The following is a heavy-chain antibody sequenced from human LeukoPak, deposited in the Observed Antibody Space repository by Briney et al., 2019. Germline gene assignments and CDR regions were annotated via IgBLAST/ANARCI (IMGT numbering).Heavy chain of an antibody. V-gene: IGHV3-30*18. CDR2: ISYDGSNK. J-gene: IGHJ4*02. CDR1: GLTFSSYG. D-gene: IGHD5/OR15-5a*01. CDR3: AQSNSVWYSFDY. Sequence: GRSLRLSCAASGLTFSSYGMHWVRQAPGKGLEWVAVISYDGSNKYYADSVKGRFTISSDNSKNTLYLQMNSLRAEDTAVYYCAQSNSVWYSFDYWGQGTLVTVSS.